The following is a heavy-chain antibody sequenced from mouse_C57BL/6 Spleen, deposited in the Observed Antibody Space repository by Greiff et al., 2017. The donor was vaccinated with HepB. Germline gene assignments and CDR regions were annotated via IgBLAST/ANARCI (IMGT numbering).Heavy chain of an antibody. CDR3: ARSKERYGNSFAY. CDR1: GYTFTSYW. CDR2: INPSSGYT. D-gene: IGHD2-10*02. V-gene: IGHV1-7*01. J-gene: IGHJ3*01. Sequence: QVQLKQSGAELAKPGASVKLSCKASGYTFTSYWMHWVKQRPGQGLEWIGYINPSSGYTKYNQKFKDKATLTADKSSSTAYMQLSSLTYEDSAVYYCARSKERYGNSFAYWGQGTLVTVSS.